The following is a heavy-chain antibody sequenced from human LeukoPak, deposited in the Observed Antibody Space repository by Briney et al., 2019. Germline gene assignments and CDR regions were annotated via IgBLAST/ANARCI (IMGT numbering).Heavy chain of an antibody. CDR1: GFTFSNAW. D-gene: IGHD3-9*01. V-gene: IGHV3-15*01. CDR3: TTAGYFDWLSYYFDY. Sequence: GGSLRLSCAASGFTFSNAWMSWVRQAPGKGLKWVGRIKSKTDGGTTDYAAPVKGRSTISRDDSKNTLYLQMNSLKTEDTAVYYCTTAGYFDWLSYYFDYWGQGTLVTVSS. J-gene: IGHJ4*02. CDR2: IKSKTDGGTT.